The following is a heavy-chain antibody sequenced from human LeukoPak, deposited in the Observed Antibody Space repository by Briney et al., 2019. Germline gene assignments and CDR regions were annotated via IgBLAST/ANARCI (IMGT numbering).Heavy chain of an antibody. CDR3: AKYVSAKGPPYALDV. Sequence: GRSLRLSCAASGFTFSSYAMHWVRQAPGKGLEWVSGISASGGSTWYADSVKGRFTISRDNSENTLYLQMNSLRAEDTAVYYCAKYVSAKGPPYALDVWGQGTTVTVSS. CDR2: ISASGGST. D-gene: IGHD2/OR15-2a*01. V-gene: IGHV3-23*01. CDR1: GFTFSSYA. J-gene: IGHJ6*02.